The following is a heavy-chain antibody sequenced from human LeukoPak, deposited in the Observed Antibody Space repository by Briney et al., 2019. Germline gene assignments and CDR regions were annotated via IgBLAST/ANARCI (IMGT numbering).Heavy chain of an antibody. CDR1: GFSFSNYW. J-gene: IGHJ4*02. CDR2: IKTDGSET. D-gene: IGHD6-13*01. Sequence: GGSLRLSCAASGFSFSNYWMGWVRQAPGKGLACVANIKTDGSETYYVDSVKGRFTISRDNAKNSLFLQMNSLRAEDTAVYYCAKDRIAAAGTAVSAFYWGQGTLVTVSS. V-gene: IGHV3-7*03. CDR3: AKDRIAAAGTAVSAFY.